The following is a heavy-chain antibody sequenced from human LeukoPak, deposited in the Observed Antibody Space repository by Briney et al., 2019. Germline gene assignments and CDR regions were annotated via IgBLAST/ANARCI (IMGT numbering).Heavy chain of an antibody. D-gene: IGHD3-22*01. V-gene: IGHV4-39*07. Sequence: SETLSLTCTVSGGSISSSSYYWGWIRQPPGKGLEWIGSIYYSGSTYYNPSLKSRVTMSVDTSKNQVSLKLSSVTAADTAVYYCARDTYYYDSSGPKYDYWGQGTLVTVSS. CDR3: ARDTYYYDSSGPKYDY. CDR2: IYYSGST. J-gene: IGHJ4*02. CDR1: GGSISSSSYY.